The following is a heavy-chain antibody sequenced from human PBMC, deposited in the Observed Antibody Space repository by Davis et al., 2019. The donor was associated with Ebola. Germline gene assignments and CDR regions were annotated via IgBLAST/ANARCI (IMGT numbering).Heavy chain of an antibody. D-gene: IGHD5-12*01. V-gene: IGHV3-30-3*01. CDR1: GFIFSSYA. Sequence: GGSLRLSCAASGFIFSSYAMHWVRQAPGKGLEWVAVISYDGSNKYYADSVKGRFTISRDNSKNTLYLQMNSLRTEDTAVYYCSRSRSGLEYWGQGTLVTVSS. CDR2: ISYDGSNK. J-gene: IGHJ4*02. CDR3: SRSRSGLEY.